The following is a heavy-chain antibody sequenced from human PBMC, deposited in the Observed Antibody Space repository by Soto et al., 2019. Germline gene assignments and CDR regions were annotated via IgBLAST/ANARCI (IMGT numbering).Heavy chain of an antibody. D-gene: IGHD3-10*01. CDR2: FDPEDGET. CDR3: ATAGFYYYGMDV. CDR1: GYSLTELS. Sequence: ASVKVSCKVSGYSLTELSMHWVRQAPGKGLEWMGGFDPEDGETIYAQKFQGRVTMTEDTSTDTAYMELSSLRSEDTAVYYCATAGFYYYGMDVWGQGTTVTVS. J-gene: IGHJ6*02. V-gene: IGHV1-24*01.